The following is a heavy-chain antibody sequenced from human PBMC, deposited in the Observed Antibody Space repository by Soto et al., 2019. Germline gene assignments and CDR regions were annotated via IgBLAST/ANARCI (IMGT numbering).Heavy chain of an antibody. J-gene: IGHJ6*03. CDR3: ARHSTILSGFYYYMDV. D-gene: IGHD3-3*01. CDR2: IIPIHGIT. Sequence: GASVKVSCKSSGGTFSSYTLTWVRQAPGQGLEWMGRIIPIHGITDYAQTFQGRVTFTADKSTSTAYMELSSLKSEDTAVYYCARHSTILSGFYYYMDVWGKGTTVTVSS. V-gene: IGHV1-69*02. CDR1: GGTFSSYT.